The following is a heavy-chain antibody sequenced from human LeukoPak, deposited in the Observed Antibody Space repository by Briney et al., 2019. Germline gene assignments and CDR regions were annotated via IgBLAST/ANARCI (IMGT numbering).Heavy chain of an antibody. J-gene: IGHJ4*02. CDR3: ARLPPTNYYDSSGYYDFDY. Sequence: PGGSLRLSCAASGFTFSSYAMDWVRQARGKGREWGAVISYDGSNKYYADCVKGRFTISRDKSKNTLYLQMNPLRAEDTAVYYCARLPPTNYYDSSGYYDFDYWGQGTLVTVSS. V-gene: IGHV3-30-3*01. CDR1: GFTFSSYA. D-gene: IGHD3-22*01. CDR2: ISYDGSNK.